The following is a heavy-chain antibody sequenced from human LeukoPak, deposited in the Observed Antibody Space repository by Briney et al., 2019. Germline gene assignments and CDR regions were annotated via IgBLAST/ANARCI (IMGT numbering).Heavy chain of an antibody. CDR3: ATDAIGAASDFDY. Sequence: GGSLRLSCAASGFTFSAYAMHWVRQAPGKGLEWVAVIRSNGGRSYYSDSVKGRFTISRDNAKNCLYLQMNSLRAEDTAVYYCATDAIGAASDFDYWGQGALGTVSS. CDR2: IRSNGGRS. D-gene: IGHD6-13*01. CDR1: GFTFSAYA. V-gene: IGHV3-33*08. J-gene: IGHJ4*02.